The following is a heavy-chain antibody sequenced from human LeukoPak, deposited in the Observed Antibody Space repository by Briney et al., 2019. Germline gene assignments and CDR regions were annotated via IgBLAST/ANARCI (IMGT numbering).Heavy chain of an antibody. J-gene: IGHJ4*02. CDR1: GFTFSSYG. D-gene: IGHD1-26*01. CDR3: ASWEASTNY. V-gene: IGHV3-7*01. Sequence: GGSLRLSCAASGFTFSSYGMSWVRQAPGKGLEWVANIKEDGSEEYYVDSVTGRFTISRDNAKNSLYLQMNSLRAEDTAVYYCASWEASTNYWGQGTLVTVSS. CDR2: IKEDGSEE.